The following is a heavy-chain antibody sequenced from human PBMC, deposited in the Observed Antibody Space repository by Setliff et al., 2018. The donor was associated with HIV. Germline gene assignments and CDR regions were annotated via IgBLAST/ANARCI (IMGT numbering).Heavy chain of an antibody. CDR2: IYHSGGT. Sequence: SETLSLTCAVSGGSISSSNWWSWVRQPPGKGLEWIGEIYHSGGTNYNPSLKSRVTISVDTSKNQFSLKLSSVTAADTAVYYCARERTLMTTVTTGDAFDIWGQGTMVTVSS. CDR1: GGSISSSNW. CDR3: ARERTLMTTVTTGDAFDI. D-gene: IGHD4-17*01. V-gene: IGHV4-4*02. J-gene: IGHJ3*02.